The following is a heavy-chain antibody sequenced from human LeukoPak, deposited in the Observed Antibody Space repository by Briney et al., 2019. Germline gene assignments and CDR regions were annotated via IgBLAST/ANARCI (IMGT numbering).Heavy chain of an antibody. V-gene: IGHV4-30-2*01. CDR1: GGSISSDGYS. Sequence: SQTLSLTCAVSGGSISSDGYSWSWIRQPPGKGLEWIGSIHHSGSTYNNPSLKSRVTISVDKSKNQFSLNLSSVTAADTAVYYCVRCGSYCLDYWGQGTLVTVSS. CDR3: VRCGSYCLDY. D-gene: IGHD1-26*01. J-gene: IGHJ4*02. CDR2: IHHSGST.